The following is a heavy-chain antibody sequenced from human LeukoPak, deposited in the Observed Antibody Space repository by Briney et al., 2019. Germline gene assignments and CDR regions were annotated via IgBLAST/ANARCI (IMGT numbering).Heavy chain of an antibody. V-gene: IGHV3-23*01. Sequence: GGSLRLSCAASGFTFTNYAMSWVRQAPGKGLEWVSGLSGNGGSTYYADSVKGRFTISRDSSKNTLYLQMISLRAEDTAVYYCAKEIVVVPAAGDWFDPWGQGTLVTVSS. CDR2: LSGNGGST. CDR3: AKEIVVVPAAGDWFDP. CDR1: GFTFTNYA. J-gene: IGHJ5*02. D-gene: IGHD2-2*01.